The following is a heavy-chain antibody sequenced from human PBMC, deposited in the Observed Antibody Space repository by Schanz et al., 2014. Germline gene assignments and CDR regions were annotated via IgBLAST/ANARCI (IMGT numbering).Heavy chain of an antibody. CDR3: ARVYRWQHILGHFDS. CDR2: INPDSGYT. V-gene: IGHV1-2*02. D-gene: IGHD6-13*01. J-gene: IGHJ4*02. CDR1: GYTFVGYY. Sequence: QVQLVQSGPEVKKPGASVRVSCQASGYTFVGYYIHWLRQAPGQGLEWMGWINPDSGYTNYVQNFQGRVTMTRDTSITTAYMDLSRLTSDDTAVYYCARVYRWQHILGHFDSWGQGSLVTVSS.